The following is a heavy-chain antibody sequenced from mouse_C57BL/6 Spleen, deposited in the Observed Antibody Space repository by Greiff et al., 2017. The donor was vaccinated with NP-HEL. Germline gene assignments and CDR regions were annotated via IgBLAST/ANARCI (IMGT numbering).Heavy chain of an antibody. D-gene: IGHD4-1*01. Sequence: QVQLKQPGAELVKPGASVKLSCKASGYTFTSYWMQWVNQRPGQGLEWIGEIDPSDSYTNYNQKFKGKATLTVDTSSSTAYMQLSSLTSEDSAVYYCARSLGGDYWGQGTTLTVSS. CDR3: ARSLGGDY. V-gene: IGHV1-50*01. J-gene: IGHJ2*01. CDR2: IDPSDSYT. CDR1: GYTFTSYW.